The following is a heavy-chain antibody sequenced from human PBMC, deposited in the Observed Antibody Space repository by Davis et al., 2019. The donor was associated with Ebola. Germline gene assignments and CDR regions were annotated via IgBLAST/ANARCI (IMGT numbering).Heavy chain of an antibody. J-gene: IGHJ4*02. CDR2: IYYSGST. V-gene: IGHV4-61*01. D-gene: IGHD3-16*01. CDR3: ARTPQYSHYGAYFDS. Sequence: GSLRLSCTVSGGSVSSGSYYWSWIRQPPGKGLEWIGYIYYSGSTNYNPSLQSRVTISGETSRNQFSLNLDSVNAADTAIYYCARTPQYSHYGAYFDSWGQGALVTVSS. CDR1: GGSVSSGSYY.